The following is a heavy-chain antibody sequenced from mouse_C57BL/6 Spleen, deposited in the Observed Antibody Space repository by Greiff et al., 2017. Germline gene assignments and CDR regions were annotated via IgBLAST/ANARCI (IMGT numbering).Heavy chain of an antibody. V-gene: IGHV3-6*01. CDR2: ISYDGSN. Sequence: ESGPGLVKPSQSLSFTCSVTGYSITSGYYWNWIRQFPGNKLEWMGYISYDGSNNYNPSLKNRISITRDTSKNQFFLKLNSVTTEDTATYYCARHYAMDYWGQGTSVTVSS. CDR1: GYSITSGYY. J-gene: IGHJ4*01. CDR3: ARHYAMDY.